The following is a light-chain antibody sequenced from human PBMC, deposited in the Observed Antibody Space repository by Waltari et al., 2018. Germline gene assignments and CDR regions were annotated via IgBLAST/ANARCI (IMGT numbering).Light chain of an antibody. CDR2: GSS. CDR1: QSLSSSE. J-gene: IGKJ2*01. V-gene: IGKV3-20*01. Sequence: IVLTQSPGTLSLSPWDTGPLSCRASQSLSSSELAWYQQRPGQAPRLLIYGSSNRATGIPDRFSGSGSGTHFTLIISGLEPEDSAVYYCQQFGSSPRGTFGQGTKLEIK. CDR3: QQFGSSPRGT.